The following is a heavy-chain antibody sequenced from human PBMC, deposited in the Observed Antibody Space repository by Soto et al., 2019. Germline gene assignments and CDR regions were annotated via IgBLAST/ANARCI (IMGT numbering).Heavy chain of an antibody. D-gene: IGHD3-22*01. Sequence: QVQLVHSGAEVKKPGASVKVSCKASGYTFTSYAMHWVRQAPGQRLEWMGWINAGNGNTKYSQMFQGRVTITRDTSASTAYMELSSLRSEDTAVYYCASSYYYDSSGYSSLYYYYGMDVWGQGTTVTVSS. CDR3: ASSYYYDSSGYSSLYYYYGMDV. J-gene: IGHJ6*02. CDR2: INAGNGNT. V-gene: IGHV1-3*01. CDR1: GYTFTSYA.